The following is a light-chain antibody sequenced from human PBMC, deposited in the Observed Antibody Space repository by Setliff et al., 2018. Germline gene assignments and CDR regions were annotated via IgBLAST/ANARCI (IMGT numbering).Light chain of an antibody. CDR3: AAWDDSLNGQV. Sequence: QSVLTQPPSVSGAPGQRVTISCTGSSSNIGAGYDVHWYQQLPGTAPKLLIYGDSNRPSGVPDRFSGSKSGTSASLAITGLQAEDGADYYCAAWDDSLNGQVFGGGTQLTVL. CDR2: GDS. J-gene: IGLJ3*02. CDR1: SSNIGAGYD. V-gene: IGLV1-40*01.